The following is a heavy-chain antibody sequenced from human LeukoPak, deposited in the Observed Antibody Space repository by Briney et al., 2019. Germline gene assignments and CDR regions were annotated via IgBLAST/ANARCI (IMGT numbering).Heavy chain of an antibody. Sequence: GGSLRLSCATSGFSFSSFWMSWVRQAPGKGLEWVAVIWYDGSNKYYADSVKGRFTISRDNSKNTLYLQMNSLRAEDTAVYYCARGDDSSGWSLDYWGQGTLVTVSS. D-gene: IGHD6-19*01. J-gene: IGHJ4*02. V-gene: IGHV3-33*08. CDR2: IWYDGSNK. CDR3: ARGDDSSGWSLDY. CDR1: GFSFSSFW.